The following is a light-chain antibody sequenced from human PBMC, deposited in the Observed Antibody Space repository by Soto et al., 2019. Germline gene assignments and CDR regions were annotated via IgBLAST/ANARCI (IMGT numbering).Light chain of an antibody. CDR1: QTVRNNY. CDR2: DAS. J-gene: IGKJ4*01. Sequence: EIVLTQSPGTLSLSPVEGATLSCRASQTVRNNYLAWYQQKPGQAPRLLIYDASSRATGIPDRFSGGGSGTDFTLTISRLEPEDFAVYYCQQFSSYPLTFGGGTKVDNK. CDR3: QQFSSYPLT. V-gene: IGKV3-20*01.